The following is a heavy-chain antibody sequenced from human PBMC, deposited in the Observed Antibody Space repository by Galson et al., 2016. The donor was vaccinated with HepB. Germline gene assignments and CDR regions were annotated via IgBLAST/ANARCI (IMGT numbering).Heavy chain of an antibody. D-gene: IGHD3-3*01. Sequence: PALVKPTQTLTLTCTLSGFSLSTSGVGVGWIRQPPGEALEWLALIYWDGDKRYSPSLKNRLTITNDPSKNQVFLTMTNMDPVDTATYYCARRRRRRRTIFGGIDNWFDAWGQGTLVTVPS. J-gene: IGHJ5*02. V-gene: IGHV2-5*02. CDR3: ARRRRRRRTIFGGIDNWFDA. CDR2: IYWDGDK. CDR1: GFSLSTSGVG.